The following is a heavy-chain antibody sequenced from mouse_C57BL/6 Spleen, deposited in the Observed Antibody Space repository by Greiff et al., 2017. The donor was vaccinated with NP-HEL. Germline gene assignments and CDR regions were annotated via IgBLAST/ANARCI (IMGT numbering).Heavy chain of an antibody. Sequence: QVQLQQSGAELVMPGASVKLSCKASGYTFTSYWMHWVKQRPGQGLEWIGEIDPSDSYTNYNQKFKGKSTLTVDKSSSTAYMQLSSLTSEDSAVYYCARRSYGYFDVRGTGTTVTVSS. CDR3: ARRSYGYFDV. V-gene: IGHV1-69*01. J-gene: IGHJ1*03. CDR1: GYTFTSYW. CDR2: IDPSDSYT.